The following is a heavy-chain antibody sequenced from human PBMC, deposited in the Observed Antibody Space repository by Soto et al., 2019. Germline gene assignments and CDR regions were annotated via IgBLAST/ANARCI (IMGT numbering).Heavy chain of an antibody. Sequence: SETLSLTCTVSGGSISSSSYYWGWIRQPPGKGLEWIGSIYYSGSTYYNPSLKSRVTISVDTSKNQFSLKLSSVTAADTAVYYCARGVAAAGTCFDYWGQGTPVTVSS. D-gene: IGHD6-13*01. CDR3: ARGVAAAGTCFDY. J-gene: IGHJ4*02. CDR1: GGSISSSSYY. CDR2: IYYSGST. V-gene: IGHV4-39*01.